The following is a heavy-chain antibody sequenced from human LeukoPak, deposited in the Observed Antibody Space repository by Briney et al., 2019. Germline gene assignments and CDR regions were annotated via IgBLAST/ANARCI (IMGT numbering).Heavy chain of an antibody. CDR1: GFTFSVYW. CDR2: INGRGSEK. D-gene: IGHD4-17*01. Sequence: GGSLRLSCATSGFTFSVYWMSWVRQGPGKGLEWVANINGRGSEKYYVDSVKGRFTISRDSAKNSLFLQMNSLTAEDTAIYYCATDDYGPAGYGGQGTLVTVSS. CDR3: ATDDYGPAGY. J-gene: IGHJ4*02. V-gene: IGHV3-7*01.